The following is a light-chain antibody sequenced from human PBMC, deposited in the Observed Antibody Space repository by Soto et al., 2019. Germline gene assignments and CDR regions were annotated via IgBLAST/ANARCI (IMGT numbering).Light chain of an antibody. CDR3: QQYGSSP. Sequence: EIVMTQSPATLCVSPGERATLSCRASQSVSSNLAWYQQKPGQAPRLLIYGASSRATGIPDRFSGSGSGTDFTLTISRLEPEDFAVYYCQQYGSSPFGGGTKVDIK. V-gene: IGKV3-20*01. CDR2: GAS. CDR1: QSVSSN. J-gene: IGKJ4*01.